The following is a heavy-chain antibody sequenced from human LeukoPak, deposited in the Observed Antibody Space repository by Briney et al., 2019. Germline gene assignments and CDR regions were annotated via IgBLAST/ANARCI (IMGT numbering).Heavy chain of an antibody. Sequence: PSETLSLTCAVSGYSISSGYYWGWIRQPPGKGLEWIGSIYHSGSTYYNPSLKSRVTISVDPSKNQFSLKLSSVTGADAAVYYWARRGSIFGVGVLDYWGQGTLVTVSS. CDR2: IYHSGST. D-gene: IGHD3-3*01. J-gene: IGHJ4*02. V-gene: IGHV4-38-2*01. CDR3: ARRGSIFGVGVLDY. CDR1: GYSISSGYY.